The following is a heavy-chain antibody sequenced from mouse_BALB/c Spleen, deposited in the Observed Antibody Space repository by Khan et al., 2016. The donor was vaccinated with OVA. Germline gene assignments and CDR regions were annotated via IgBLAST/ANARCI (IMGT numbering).Heavy chain of an antibody. J-gene: IGHJ4*01. V-gene: IGHV1S41*01. D-gene: IGHD1-1*01. CDR1: GYTFTSYW. Sequence: DLVKPGASVKLSCKASGYTFTSYWINWMKQRPGQGLECIGRIAPGSGSTYYNEMFKGTATLTVDTSSSTAYIQLSSLSSEDSAFYFCARSNYYGSSLYAMDYWGQGTSVTVSS. CDR3: ARSNYYGSSLYAMDY. CDR2: IAPGSGST.